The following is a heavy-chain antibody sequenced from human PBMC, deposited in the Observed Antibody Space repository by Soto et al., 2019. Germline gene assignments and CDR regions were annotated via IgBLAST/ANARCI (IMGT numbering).Heavy chain of an antibody. Sequence: SETLSLTCTVSGGSIGSGGYYWSWIRQHPGKGLEWIGYIYYSGITYYNPSLKSRVTISVDTSKNQFSLKLASVTAADTAVYYCGREGGGYLFDYWGQGTLVTVSS. CDR2: IYYSGIT. D-gene: IGHD3-22*01. J-gene: IGHJ4*02. V-gene: IGHV4-31*03. CDR3: GREGGGYLFDY. CDR1: GGSIGSGGYY.